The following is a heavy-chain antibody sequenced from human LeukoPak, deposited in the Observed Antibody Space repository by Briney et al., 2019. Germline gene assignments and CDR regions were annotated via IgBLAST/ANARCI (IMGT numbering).Heavy chain of an antibody. CDR1: GYTFTDHY. J-gene: IGHJ4*02. V-gene: IGHV1-2*02. CDR2: IHPGRGDT. D-gene: IGHD3-22*01. Sequence: ASVKVSCKALGYTFTDHYFHWLRQAPGQGIEWMGWIHPGRGDTNIAQKFQGRVSLTRDMSISTAYMELSRLRSDDTAVYYCARISPPLEYYDSSGYLTLDYWGQGTLVTVSS. CDR3: ARISPPLEYYDSSGYLTLDY.